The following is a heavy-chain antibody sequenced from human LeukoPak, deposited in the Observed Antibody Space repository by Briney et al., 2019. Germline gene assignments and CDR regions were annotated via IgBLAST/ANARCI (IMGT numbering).Heavy chain of an antibody. Sequence: PSETLSLTCAVYGGSSSGYYWSWIRQPSGKGLEWIGEINHSGSTNYNPSLKSRVTISVDTSKNQFSLKLSSVTAADTAVYYCAAGEAFDIWGQGTMVTVSS. CDR1: GGSSSGYY. V-gene: IGHV4-34*01. CDR3: AAGEAFDI. J-gene: IGHJ3*02. CDR2: INHSGST. D-gene: IGHD1-14*01.